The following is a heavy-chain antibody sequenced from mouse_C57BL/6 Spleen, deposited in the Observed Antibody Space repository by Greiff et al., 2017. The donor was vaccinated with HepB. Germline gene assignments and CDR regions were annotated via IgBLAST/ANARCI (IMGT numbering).Heavy chain of an antibody. Sequence: VQLQESGPGMVKPSQSLSLTCTATGYSITSGYDWHWIRHFPGNKLEWMGYISYSGSTNYNESIKSRISITHDTSQNHFFLNLNSVATEDTATYDCAMEGTDCRLWLAYWGQGTLVTVSA. CDR1: GYSITSGYD. CDR3: AMEGTDCRLWLAY. D-gene: IGHD3-3*01. V-gene: IGHV3-1*01. J-gene: IGHJ3*01. CDR2: ISYSGST.